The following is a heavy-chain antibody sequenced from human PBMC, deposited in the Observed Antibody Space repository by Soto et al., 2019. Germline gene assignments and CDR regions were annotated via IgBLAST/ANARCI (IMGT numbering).Heavy chain of an antibody. CDR1: GGSISSSNW. J-gene: IGHJ6*02. D-gene: IGHD4-4*01. Sequence: SETLSLTCAVSGGSISSSNWWSWVRQPPGKGLEWIGEIYHSGSTNYNPSLKSQVTITVDKSKNQFTLKLSSVTAADTAVYYCARVGSNYEFGYYYGMDVWGQGTTVTVSS. V-gene: IGHV4-4*02. CDR3: ARVGSNYEFGYYYGMDV. CDR2: IYHSGST.